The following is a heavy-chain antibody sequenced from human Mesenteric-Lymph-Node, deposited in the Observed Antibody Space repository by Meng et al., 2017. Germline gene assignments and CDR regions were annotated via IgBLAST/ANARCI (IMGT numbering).Heavy chain of an antibody. CDR2: IYYSGST. J-gene: IGHJ2*01. V-gene: IGHV4-30-4*01. CDR3: ARGYYDSSGYGYWYFDL. Sequence: GLLQESGPGLVRPSETLSLTCTVSGGSISSGDYYWSWIRQPPGKGLEWIGYIYYSGSTYYNPSLKSRVTISVDTSKNQFSLKLSSVTAADTAVYYCARGYYDSSGYGYWYFDLWGRGTLVTVSS. CDR1: GGSISSGDYY. D-gene: IGHD3-22*01.